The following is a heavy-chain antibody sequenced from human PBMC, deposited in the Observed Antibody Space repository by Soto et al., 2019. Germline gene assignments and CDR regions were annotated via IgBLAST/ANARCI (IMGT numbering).Heavy chain of an antibody. J-gene: IGHJ4*02. CDR2: IWHDGSNT. Sequence: GSLRLPCSASGFTFSSYGMHWVRQAPGKGLEWVAVIWHDGSNTYYADSVKGRFTISRDNSKNKLYLQMNSLRAEDTAVYYFPRAYGRWWYFDYWGQGTLVTVSS. CDR3: PRAYGRWWYFDY. D-gene: IGHD2-15*01. CDR1: GFTFSSYG. V-gene: IGHV3-33*01.